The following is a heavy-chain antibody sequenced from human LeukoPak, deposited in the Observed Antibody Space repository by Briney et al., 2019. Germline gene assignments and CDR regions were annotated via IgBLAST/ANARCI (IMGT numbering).Heavy chain of an antibody. CDR1: GYTFTGYY. D-gene: IGHD3-22*01. V-gene: IGHV1-2*02. CDR3: ARGLDSSGYYYLHYYYYYMDV. J-gene: IGHJ6*03. Sequence: ASVKVSCKASGYTFTGYYMHWVRQAPGQGLEWMGWINPNSGGTNYAQKFQGRVTMTRDTSISTAYMELSRLRSDDTAVYYCARGLDSSGYYYLHYYYYYMDVWGKGPRSPSP. CDR2: INPNSGGT.